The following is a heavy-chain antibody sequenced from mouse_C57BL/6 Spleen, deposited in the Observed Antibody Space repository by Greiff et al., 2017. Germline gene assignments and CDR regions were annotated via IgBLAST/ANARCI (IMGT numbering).Heavy chain of an antibody. CDR3: ARQVDYDYDADAMDY. J-gene: IGHJ4*01. CDR1: GYTFTSYG. D-gene: IGHD2-4*01. V-gene: IGHV1-81*01. Sequence: VQLQQSGAELARPGASVKLSCKASGYTFTSYGISWVKQRTGQGLEWIGEIDPRSGNTYYNEKFKGKATLTADKSSNTAYMELRSLKYEDPAVYFCARQVDYDYDADAMDYWGQGTSVTVSS. CDR2: IDPRSGNT.